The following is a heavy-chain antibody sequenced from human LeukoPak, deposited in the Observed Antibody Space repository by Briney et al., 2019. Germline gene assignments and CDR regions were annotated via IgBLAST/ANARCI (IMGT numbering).Heavy chain of an antibody. D-gene: IGHD2-2*02. Sequence: GGSLRLSCAASGLSITDYYMSWIRQAPGGGLEWIAYISSVTSAIHYANSMKGRFTMSRDNAKNSVYLQMNSLRTEDTAMYFCVSTPAIRRLNFWGQGTLVTVSS. V-gene: IGHV3-11*01. CDR1: GLSITDYY. CDR2: ISSVTSAI. CDR3: VSTPAIRRLNF. J-gene: IGHJ4*02.